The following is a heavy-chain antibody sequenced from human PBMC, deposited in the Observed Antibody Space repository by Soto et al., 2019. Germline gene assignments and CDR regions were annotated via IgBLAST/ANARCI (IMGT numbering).Heavy chain of an antibody. CDR1: GFTVSSNY. D-gene: IGHD6-19*01. CDR2: IYSGGST. J-gene: IGHJ4*02. CDR3: ARVAYSSGWFFDY. Sequence: EVQLVESGGGLVQPGGSLRLSCAASGFTVSSNYMSWVRQAPGKGLEWVLVIYSGGSTYYADSVKGRFTISRDNSKNTLYLQMNSLRAEDTAVYYCARVAYSSGWFFDYWGQGTLVTVSS. V-gene: IGHV3-66*01.